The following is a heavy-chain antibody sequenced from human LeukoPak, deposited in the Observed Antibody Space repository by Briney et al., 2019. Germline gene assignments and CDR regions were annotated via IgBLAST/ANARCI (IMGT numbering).Heavy chain of an antibody. CDR3: ARLEYSSSFDP. CDR2: INTDGSST. CDR1: GFTFSGYW. V-gene: IGHV3-74*01. J-gene: IGHJ5*02. Sequence: GGSLRLSCAASGFTFSGYWMHWVRQAPGKGLVWVSRINTDGSSTNYADSVKGRFTISRDNAKNTLYLQMNSLRAEDTAVYYCARLEYSSSFDPWGQGTLVTVSS. D-gene: IGHD6-6*01.